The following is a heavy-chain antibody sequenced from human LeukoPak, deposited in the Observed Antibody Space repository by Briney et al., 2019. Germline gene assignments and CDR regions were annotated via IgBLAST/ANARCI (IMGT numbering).Heavy chain of an antibody. J-gene: IGHJ4*02. CDR3: AKADKEKWIQLWFNDY. Sequence: PGGSLRLSCAASGFTFSSYAMSWVRQAPGKGLEWVSAISGSGGSTYYADSVKGRFTISRDNSKNTLYLQMNSLRAEDTAVYYCAKADKEKWIQLWFNDYWGQGTLVTVSS. D-gene: IGHD5-18*01. CDR2: ISGSGGST. V-gene: IGHV3-23*01. CDR1: GFTFSSYA.